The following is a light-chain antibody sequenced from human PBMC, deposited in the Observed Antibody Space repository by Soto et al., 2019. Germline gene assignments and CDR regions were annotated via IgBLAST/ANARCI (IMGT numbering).Light chain of an antibody. CDR1: GSDVGAHNY. J-gene: IGLJ1*01. Sequence: QSALAQPASVSGSPGQSITISCSGTGSDVGAHNYVSWYQQHPAKAPKLMIYDVSNRPSGVSDRFSGSKSGNTASLTISGLQAEDEADYYCYSYTSSSTYVFGSGTKVTVL. CDR2: DVS. V-gene: IGLV2-14*01. CDR3: YSYTSSSTYV.